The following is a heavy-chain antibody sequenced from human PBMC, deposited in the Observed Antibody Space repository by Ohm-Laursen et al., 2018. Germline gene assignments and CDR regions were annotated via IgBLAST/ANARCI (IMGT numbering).Heavy chain of an antibody. V-gene: IGHV3-30*03. CDR2: ISYDGSNK. CDR1: GFTFSSYG. J-gene: IGHJ6*02. Sequence: SLRLSCAASGFTFSSYGMHWVRQAPGKGLEWVAVISYDGSNKYYADSVKGRFTISRDNSKNTLYLQMNSLRAEDTAVYYCARDVAHGGYGFGMDVWGQGTTVTVSS. D-gene: IGHD5-12*01. CDR3: ARDVAHGGYGFGMDV.